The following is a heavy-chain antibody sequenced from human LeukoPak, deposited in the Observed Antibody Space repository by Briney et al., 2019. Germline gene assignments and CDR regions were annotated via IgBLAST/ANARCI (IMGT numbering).Heavy chain of an antibody. CDR2: IYHSGST. Sequence: SETLSLTCTVSGYSISSGYYWGWIRQPPGKGLEWIGSIYHSGSTYYNPSLKSRVTISVDTPKNQFSLKLSSVTAADTAVYYCARVFPGIAAAGTKFDYWGQGTLVTVSS. D-gene: IGHD6-13*01. J-gene: IGHJ4*02. CDR1: GYSISSGYY. CDR3: ARVFPGIAAAGTKFDY. V-gene: IGHV4-38-2*02.